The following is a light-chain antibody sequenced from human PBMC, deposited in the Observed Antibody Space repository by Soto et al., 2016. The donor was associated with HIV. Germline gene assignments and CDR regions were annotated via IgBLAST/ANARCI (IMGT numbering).Light chain of an antibody. Sequence: DFQLTQSPPSVPASVGDRVTISCRASQGISDWLAWYQQKPGKAPKLLIYSTSSLENGVPSRFSGSGSGTEFTLTINSLQPQDFATYYCQRYYNDRPAFGQGTQVEIK. CDR2: STS. CDR1: QGISDW. CDR3: QRYYNDRPA. V-gene: IGKV1-12*01. J-gene: IGKJ1*01.